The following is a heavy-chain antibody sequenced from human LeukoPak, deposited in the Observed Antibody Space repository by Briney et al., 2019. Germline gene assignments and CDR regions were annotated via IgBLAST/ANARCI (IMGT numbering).Heavy chain of an antibody. CDR1: GGSISSYY. Sequence: SETLSLTCTVSGGSISSYYWSWIRQPPGKGLEWIGYIYYSGSTNYNPSLKSRVTISVDTSKNQFSLKLSSVTAADTAVYYCAREVKIAAAGPGDFDYWGQGTLVTVSS. CDR2: IYYSGST. J-gene: IGHJ4*02. D-gene: IGHD6-13*01. CDR3: AREVKIAAAGPGDFDY. V-gene: IGHV4-59*12.